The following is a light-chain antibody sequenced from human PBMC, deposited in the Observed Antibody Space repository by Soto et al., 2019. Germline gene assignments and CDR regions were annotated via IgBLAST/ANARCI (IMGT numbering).Light chain of an antibody. V-gene: IGKV1-39*01. CDR3: QQSYSTPWT. CDR1: QSISSY. J-gene: IGKJ1*01. CDR2: AAS. Sequence: IQMTQSTSSLSASVGDRVTITCRASQSISSYLNWYQQKPGKAPKLLIYAASSLQSGVPSRFSGSGSGTDFTLTISSLQPEDFATYYCQQSYSTPWTFGQG.